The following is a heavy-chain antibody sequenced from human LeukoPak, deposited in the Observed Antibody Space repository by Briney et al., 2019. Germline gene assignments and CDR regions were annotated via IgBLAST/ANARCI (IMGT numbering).Heavy chain of an antibody. CDR2: MYYSGGT. D-gene: IGHD3-3*01. V-gene: IGHV4-39*01. Sequence: PSETLSLTCTVSGGSLSSSTYYWGWIRQPPGKALEWIGRMYYSGGTYYNPTLKSRVTISVDTSKNQFSLNLKSVTAADTAVYYCASSITIFGVVLRTIYFDYWGQGILVTVSS. J-gene: IGHJ4*02. CDR1: GGSLSSSTYY. CDR3: ASSITIFGVVLRTIYFDY.